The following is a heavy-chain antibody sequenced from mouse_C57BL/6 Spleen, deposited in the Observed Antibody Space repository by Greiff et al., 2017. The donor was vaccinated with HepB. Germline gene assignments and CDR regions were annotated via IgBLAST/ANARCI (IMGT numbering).Heavy chain of an antibody. V-gene: IGHV1-19*01. CDR3: ARHSWFAY. J-gene: IGHJ3*01. CDR2: INPYNGGT. Sequence: VQLKESGPVLVKPGASVKMSCKASGYTFTDYYMNWVKQSHGKSLEWIGVINPYNGGTSYNQKFKGKATLTVDKSSSTAYMELNSLTSEDSAVYYCARHSWFAYWGQGTLVTVSA. CDR1: GYTFTDYY.